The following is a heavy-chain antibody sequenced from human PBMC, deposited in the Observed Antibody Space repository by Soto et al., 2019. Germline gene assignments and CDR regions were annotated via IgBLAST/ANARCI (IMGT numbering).Heavy chain of an antibody. CDR3: ASPSYGSGSYY. CDR2: INADNGNT. CDR1: GYSFSNYA. V-gene: IGHV1-3*01. J-gene: IGHJ4*02. Sequence: QVQPVQSGAEVKKPGASVKVSCKASGYSFSNYALHWVRQAPGQRLEWMGWINADNGNTKYSQKFQGRVTFTRDTSASTAYMELSSLKSEDTAVYYCASPSYGSGSYYWGQGTLVTVSS. D-gene: IGHD3-10*01.